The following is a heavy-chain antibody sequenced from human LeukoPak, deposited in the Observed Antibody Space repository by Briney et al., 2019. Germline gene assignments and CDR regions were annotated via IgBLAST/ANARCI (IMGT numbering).Heavy chain of an antibody. CDR1: GYTLTELS. CDR2: FDPEDGET. V-gene: IGHV1-24*01. J-gene: IGHJ4*02. CDR3: ATVYGAHTNFDY. D-gene: IGHD4-17*01. Sequence: ASVKVSCKVSGYTLTELSMHWVRQAPGKGVEWMGGFDPEDGETIYAQKFQGRVTMTEDTSTDTAYMELSSLRSEDTAVYYCATVYGAHTNFDYWGQGTLVTVSS.